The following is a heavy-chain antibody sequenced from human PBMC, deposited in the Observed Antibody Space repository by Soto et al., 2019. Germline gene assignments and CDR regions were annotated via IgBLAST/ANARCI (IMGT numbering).Heavy chain of an antibody. CDR2: IIPIFRAT. CDR3: ARMGGSFIDS. CDR1: GGTLSSYA. D-gene: IGHD1-26*01. V-gene: IGHV1-69*06. J-gene: IGHJ5*01. Sequence: SVKVSCTASGGTLSSYAMTWVRKAPGRGLDWMGEIIPIFRATNFAQKFQGRVTITADKSTTTANMEVSSLTSEDTAVYYCARMGGSFIDSWGQAALVNVSS.